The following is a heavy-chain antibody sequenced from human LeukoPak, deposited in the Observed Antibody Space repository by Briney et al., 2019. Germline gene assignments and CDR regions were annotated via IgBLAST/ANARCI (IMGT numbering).Heavy chain of an antibody. CDR1: GYTFTSYA. CDR2: IIPIFGTA. V-gene: IGHV1-69*06. CDR3: AREGFLSDSSSWKHFDY. Sequence: ASVKVSCKASGYTFTSYAISWVRQAPGQGLEWMGGIIPIFGTANYAQKFQGRVTITADKSTSTAYMELSSLRSEDTAVYYCAREGFLSDSSSWKHFDYWGQGTLVTVSS. J-gene: IGHJ4*02. D-gene: IGHD6-13*01.